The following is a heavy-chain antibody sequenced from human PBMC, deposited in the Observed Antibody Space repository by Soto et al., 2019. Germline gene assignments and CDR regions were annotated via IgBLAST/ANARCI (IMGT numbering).Heavy chain of an antibody. CDR3: ARDPPDCSSTSCWGYYALDV. J-gene: IGHJ6*02. Sequence: KPGGSLRLSCAASGFTFSTYSMNWVRQAPGKGLEWVSSISSSGTYIHYADSLKGRFTISRDNAKNSLYLQMISLRAEDTAVYYCARDPPDCSSTSCWGYYALDVWGQGTTVTVSS. V-gene: IGHV3-21*01. CDR1: GFTFSTYS. CDR2: ISSSGTYI. D-gene: IGHD2-2*01.